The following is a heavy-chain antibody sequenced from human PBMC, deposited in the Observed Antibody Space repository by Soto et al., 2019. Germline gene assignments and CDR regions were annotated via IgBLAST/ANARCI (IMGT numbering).Heavy chain of an antibody. CDR2: IDPGSGHA. CDR1: GYTLTNYA. J-gene: IGHJ4*02. V-gene: IGHV1-3*01. Sequence: ASVKVSCKPSGYTLTNYAIQWVRQAAGQRLEWMGWIDPGSGHATYSQKFQGRISITRDQSANTFYMDLSSLTSEDTAVYFCTRELKGGNPFDYWGQGALVTVSS. D-gene: IGHD3-16*01. CDR3: TRELKGGNPFDY.